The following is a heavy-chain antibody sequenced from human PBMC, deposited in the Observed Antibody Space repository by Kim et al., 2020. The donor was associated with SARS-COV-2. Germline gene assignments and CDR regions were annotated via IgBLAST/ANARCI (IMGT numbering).Heavy chain of an antibody. J-gene: IGHJ4*02. Sequence: HEDSVKGRFTVSRDNAENSVYLQLNSLRAEDTGVFYCARDPAYSSFDYWGQGSLVTVSS. CDR3: ARDPAYSSFDY. D-gene: IGHD4-4*01. V-gene: IGHV3-7*01.